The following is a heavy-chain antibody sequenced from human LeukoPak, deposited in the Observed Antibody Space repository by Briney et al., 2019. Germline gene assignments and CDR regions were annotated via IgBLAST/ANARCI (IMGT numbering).Heavy chain of an antibody. Sequence: PGGSLRLSCTASGFTFTTYWMSWVRQAPGRGLEWVASIRQDGSDKYYVDSVKGRFTISRDNARNSLNLQMNSLRADDTAVYFCAGGRRYSGSVNDLHFDSWGQGTLVTVSS. J-gene: IGHJ4*02. V-gene: IGHV3-7*01. D-gene: IGHD1-1*01. CDR3: AGGRRYSGSVNDLHFDS. CDR2: IRQDGSDK. CDR1: GFTFTTYW.